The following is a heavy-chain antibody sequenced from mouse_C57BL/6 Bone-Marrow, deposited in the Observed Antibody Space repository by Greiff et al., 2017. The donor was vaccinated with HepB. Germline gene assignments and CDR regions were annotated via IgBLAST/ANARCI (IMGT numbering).Heavy chain of an antibody. V-gene: IGHV5-17*01. CDR1: GFTFSDYG. D-gene: IGHD1-1*01. CDR3: ARGRYGSSPMDY. Sequence: EVQGVESGGGLVKPGGSLKLSCAASGFTFSDYGMHWVRQAPEKGLEWVAYISSGSSTIYYADTVKGRFTISRDNAKNTLFLQMTSLRSEDTAMYYCARGRYGSSPMDYWGQGTSVTVSS. CDR2: ISSGSSTI. J-gene: IGHJ4*01.